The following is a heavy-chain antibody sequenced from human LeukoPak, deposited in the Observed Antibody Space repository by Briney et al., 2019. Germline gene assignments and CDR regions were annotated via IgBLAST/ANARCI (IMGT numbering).Heavy chain of an antibody. J-gene: IGHJ4*02. CDR1: GYTFTGYY. V-gene: IGHV1-2*02. Sequence: ASVTVSCKASGYTFTGYYIHWVRQAPGQGLEWMGWINPNTGVTDQAQKFQGRVTMTRDTSISTAYMEVSRLTSDDSAVYYCARGFGELLSHFDYWGQGTLVTVSS. CDR2: INPNTGVT. D-gene: IGHD3-10*01. CDR3: ARGFGELLSHFDY.